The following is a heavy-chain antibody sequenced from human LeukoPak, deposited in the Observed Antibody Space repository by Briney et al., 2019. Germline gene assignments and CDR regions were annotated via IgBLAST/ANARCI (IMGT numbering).Heavy chain of an antibody. V-gene: IGHV4-61*02. Sequence: SETLSLTCTVSGGSISSGSYYWSWIRQPAGKGLEWIGRIYTSGSTNYNPSLKSRVTISVDTSKNQFSLKLSSVTAADTAVYYCARADYDFWSGYCAPSYWGQGTLVTVSS. J-gene: IGHJ4*02. D-gene: IGHD3-3*01. CDR3: ARADYDFWSGYCAPSY. CDR2: IYTSGST. CDR1: GGSISSGSYY.